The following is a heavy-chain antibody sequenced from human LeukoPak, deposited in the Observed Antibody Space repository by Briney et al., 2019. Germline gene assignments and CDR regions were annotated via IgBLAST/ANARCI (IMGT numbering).Heavy chain of an antibody. J-gene: IGHJ4*02. CDR2: VSGSGSSS. CDR1: GFTFSDFA. CDR3: AKGDTGVLRRYYFAY. Sequence: GGSLRLSCEASGFTFSDFAMSWVRQAPGKGLEWVSTVSGSGSSSYYADSVKGRFTISRDNSKNTVYMQMNSLRAEDTAVYYCAKGDTGVLRRYYFAYWGQGTLVTVSS. D-gene: IGHD5-18*01. V-gene: IGHV3-23*01.